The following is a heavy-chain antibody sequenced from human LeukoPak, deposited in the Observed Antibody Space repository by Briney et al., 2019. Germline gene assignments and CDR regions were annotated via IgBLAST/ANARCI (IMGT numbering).Heavy chain of an antibody. V-gene: IGHV1-2*02. Sequence: ASVKVSCTASGYTFTGYYMHWVRQAPGQGLEWMGWINPNRGGTNYAQKFQGRVTMTRDTSISTAYMELSRLRSDDTAVYYCARSPYYYDSSGYFSWFDPWGQGTLVTVSS. D-gene: IGHD3-22*01. CDR1: GYTFTGYY. CDR3: ARSPYYYDSSGYFSWFDP. J-gene: IGHJ5*02. CDR2: INPNRGGT.